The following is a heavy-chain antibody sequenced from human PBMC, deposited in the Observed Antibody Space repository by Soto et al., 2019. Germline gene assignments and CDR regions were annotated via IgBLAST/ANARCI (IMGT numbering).Heavy chain of an antibody. V-gene: IGHV1-18*01. CDR1: GYTFTNYG. CDR2: INVYNGKT. J-gene: IGHJ4*02. Sequence: QVQLVQSGGEVAKPGASVKVSCKASGYTFTNYGINWVRQAPGLGLEWMGWINVYNGKTNYAQKFQARVTMTTDTSTNTFYMELRSLRSDDTAVYYCARGPDPTYFDYWGQGTLVIVSS. CDR3: ARGPDPTYFDY.